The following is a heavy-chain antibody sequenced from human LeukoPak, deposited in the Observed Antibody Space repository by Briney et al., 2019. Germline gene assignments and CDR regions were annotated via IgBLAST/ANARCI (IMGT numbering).Heavy chain of an antibody. D-gene: IGHD6-19*01. V-gene: IGHV4-59*08. J-gene: IGHJ6*02. CDR3: ARSLLLLAGTYYYGMDV. CDR2: IYYSGST. CDR1: GGSISSYY. Sequence: PSETLSLTRTVSGGSISSYYWSWIRQPPGKGLEWIGYIYYSGSTKYNPSLKSRVTISVDTSKNQFSLNLSSVTAADTAVYYCARSLLLLAGTYYYGMDVWGQGTTVTVSS.